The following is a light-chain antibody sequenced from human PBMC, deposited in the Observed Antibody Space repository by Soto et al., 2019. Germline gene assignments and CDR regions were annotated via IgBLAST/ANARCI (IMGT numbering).Light chain of an antibody. Sequence: DIQMTQSPSSLSASVGDRVNITCRASQGISNYLAWYQQKPGKVPKLLIYAASTLQSGVPSRFSGSGSGTDFTLTISSLQPGDVATYYCHKYNSALFNFGRGTKVYIK. J-gene: IGKJ3*01. V-gene: IGKV1-27*01. CDR3: HKYNSALFN. CDR1: QGISNY. CDR2: AAS.